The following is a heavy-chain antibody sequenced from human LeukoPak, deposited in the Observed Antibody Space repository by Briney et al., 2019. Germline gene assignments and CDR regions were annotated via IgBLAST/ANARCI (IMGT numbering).Heavy chain of an antibody. CDR2: INPNSGGT. CDR3: ARSRYPGELYY. Sequence: GASVKVSCKASGYTFTGYNIHWVRQAPGQGLEWLGWINPNSGGTNYAQKFQGRVTMTRDTSISTAYMELSRLRSDDTAVYYCARSRYPGELYYWGQGTLVTVSS. D-gene: IGHD3-10*01. V-gene: IGHV1-2*02. CDR1: GYTFTGYN. J-gene: IGHJ4*02.